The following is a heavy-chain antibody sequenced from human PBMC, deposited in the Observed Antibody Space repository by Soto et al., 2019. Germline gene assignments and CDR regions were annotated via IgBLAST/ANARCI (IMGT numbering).Heavy chain of an antibody. CDR1: GYTYSFHP. CDR3: ARDDGGWNSLTGGYVKFILDY. CDR2: VNTANGDT. D-gene: IGHD6-25*01. J-gene: IGHJ4*02. Sequence: QVQLIQSGAEVKRPGASVKVSCQTSGYTYSFHPLHWVRQAPGQGLEWMGCVNTANGDTKYSQKFKGRVVITRDAYARAASMELTRLTSEDTAVYYFARDDGGWNSLTGGYVKFILDYWGQGSVVTVAS. V-gene: IGHV1-3*04.